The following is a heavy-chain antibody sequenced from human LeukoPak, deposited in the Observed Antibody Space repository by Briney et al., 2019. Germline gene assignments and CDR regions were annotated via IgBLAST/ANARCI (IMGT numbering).Heavy chain of an antibody. J-gene: IGHJ5*02. CDR2: ISPGDSDT. Sequence: GESLKISCKGSGYSFTSYWIGWVRQMPGKGLEWMGIISPGDSDTRYSPSFQGQGTISADKSISTAYLQWSSLKASDTAMYYCARGIYGSGSYYNVFDWFDPWGQGTLVTVSS. CDR3: ARGIYGSGSYYNVFDWFDP. V-gene: IGHV5-51*01. CDR1: GYSFTSYW. D-gene: IGHD3-10*01.